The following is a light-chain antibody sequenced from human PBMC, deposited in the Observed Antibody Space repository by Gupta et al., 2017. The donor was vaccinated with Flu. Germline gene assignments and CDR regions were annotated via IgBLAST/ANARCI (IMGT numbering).Light chain of an antibody. CDR2: KAS. Sequence: DIQMTQSPSTLSASVGDRVTITCRASQSISSWLAWYQQKPGKAPKLLIYKASSVESGVPSRFSGSGSGTEFTLTISSRQPDDFATYYCQQENSSPYIFGQGTKLDIK. J-gene: IGKJ2*01. CDR3: QQENSSPYI. V-gene: IGKV1-5*03. CDR1: QSISSW.